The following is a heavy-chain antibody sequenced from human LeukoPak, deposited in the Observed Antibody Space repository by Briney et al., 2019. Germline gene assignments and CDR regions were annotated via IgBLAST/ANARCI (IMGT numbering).Heavy chain of an antibody. CDR2: IYYSGIT. D-gene: IGHD3-10*01. CDR3: ARGFDYRSSWFDP. J-gene: IGHJ5*02. CDR1: GGSISSYY. Sequence: SETLSLTCTVSGGSISSYYWSWIRQPPRKGLEWIGYIYYSGITNDNPSLKSRVTISVDTSKNQFSLRLNSVAAADTAVYYCARGFDYRSSWFDPWGQGTLVTVSS. V-gene: IGHV4-59*01.